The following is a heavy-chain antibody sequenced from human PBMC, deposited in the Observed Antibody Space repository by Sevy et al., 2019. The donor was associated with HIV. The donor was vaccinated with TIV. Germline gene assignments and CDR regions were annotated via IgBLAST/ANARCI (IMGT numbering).Heavy chain of an antibody. CDR2: FSFGCGRI. V-gene: IGHV3-23*01. CDR3: AREGCTQPHDY. CDR1: GFTFAKYS. J-gene: IGHJ4*02. Sequence: GGSLRLSCAASGFTFAKYSMSWLRQAPGKGLEWVSTFSFGCGRINYADSVKGRFTISRDDSKITLYLQMNSLRAEDTATYFCAREGCTQPHDYWGQGTLVTFSS.